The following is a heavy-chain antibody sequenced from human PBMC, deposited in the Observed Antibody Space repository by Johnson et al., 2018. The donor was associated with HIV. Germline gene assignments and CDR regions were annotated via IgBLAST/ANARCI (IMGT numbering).Heavy chain of an antibody. CDR1: GFTFSNVW. CDR2: IKRKIEGEAT. J-gene: IGHJ3*02. Sequence: VQLVESGGGLVQSGGSLRLSCAASGFTFSNVWMSWVRQAPGKGLEWVGRIKRKIEGEATDYAAPVKGRFTISRDDSKNTLFLQMSSLKTDDTAVYYCTTAIVIDAFDIWGQGTMVAVSS. D-gene: IGHD3-16*02. CDR3: TTAIVIDAFDI. V-gene: IGHV3-15*01.